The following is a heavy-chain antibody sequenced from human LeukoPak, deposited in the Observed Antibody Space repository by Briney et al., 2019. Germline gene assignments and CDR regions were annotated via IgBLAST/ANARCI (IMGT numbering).Heavy chain of an antibody. V-gene: IGHV3-23*05. CDR3: VRQAVSGESGIAY. J-gene: IGHJ4*02. D-gene: IGHD3-3*01. CDR2: IGSDNKP. Sequence: GGSLRLSCEASGFTFSAYAMTWVRQAPGKGLEWVSSIGSDNKPHYSESVKGRFAISRDNSKSMLFLQLNSLRAEDTALFYCVRQAVSGESGIAYWGRGTLVTVSS. CDR1: GFTFSAYA.